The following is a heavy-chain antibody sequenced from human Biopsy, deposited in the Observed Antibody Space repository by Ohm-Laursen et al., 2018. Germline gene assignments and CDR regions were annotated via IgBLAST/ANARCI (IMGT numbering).Heavy chain of an antibody. Sequence: SETLSLTCTVSGGSFTGHYWTWIRQPPGKGLEWIGHISHTGYTSYKSSLKSRVTISLDTSRKHLSLRLTSLAAADTAVYYCARGSNEYGGLYFPHWGQGTLVTVSS. CDR3: ARGSNEYGGLYFPH. V-gene: IGHV4-59*11. J-gene: IGHJ1*01. CDR1: GGSFTGHY. CDR2: ISHTGYT. D-gene: IGHD4-23*01.